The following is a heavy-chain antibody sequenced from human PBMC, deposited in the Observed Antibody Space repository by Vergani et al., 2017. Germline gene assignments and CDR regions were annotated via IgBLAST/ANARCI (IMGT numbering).Heavy chain of an antibody. Sequence: QVQLQQWGAGLLKPSETLSLTCAVYGGSFSGYYWSWIRQPPGKGLEWIGEINHSGSTNYNPSLKSRVTISVDTSKNQVSLELSSVTAADTAVYYCARGRVAAAAQPYDYWGQGTLVTGSS. CDR2: INHSGST. J-gene: IGHJ4*02. CDR3: ARGRVAAAAQPYDY. V-gene: IGHV4-34*01. CDR1: GGSFSGYY. D-gene: IGHD6-13*01.